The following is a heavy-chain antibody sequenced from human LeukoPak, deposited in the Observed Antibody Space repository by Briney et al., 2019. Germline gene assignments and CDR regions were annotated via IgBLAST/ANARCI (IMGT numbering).Heavy chain of an antibody. J-gene: IGHJ3*02. CDR1: GFTVSSNF. CDR3: ARVFGADNDAFDI. CDR2: ISGSGGST. D-gene: IGHD3-3*01. Sequence: PGGSLRLSCAASGFTVSSNFMSWVRQAPGKGLEWVSAISGSGGSTYYADSVKGRFTISRDNSKNTLYLQMNSLRAEDTAVYYCARVFGADNDAFDIWGQGTMVTVSS. V-gene: IGHV3-23*01.